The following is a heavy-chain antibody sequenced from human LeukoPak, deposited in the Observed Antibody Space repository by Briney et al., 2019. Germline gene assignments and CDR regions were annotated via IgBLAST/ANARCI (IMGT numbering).Heavy chain of an antibody. J-gene: IGHJ4*02. D-gene: IGHD5-12*01. CDR2: IYYSGGT. CDR1: GGSISRYD. CDR3: ARGARGYSGYQYYFDY. Sequence: PSETLCLTCTVSGGSISRYDWSWIRQPPGKGLEWFGYIYYSGGTSYNPSLRRRFTMSVDTSKTQFSLKLSSVTAADTAVYYCARGARGYSGYQYYFDYWRQGTLVTVSS. V-gene: IGHV4-59*01.